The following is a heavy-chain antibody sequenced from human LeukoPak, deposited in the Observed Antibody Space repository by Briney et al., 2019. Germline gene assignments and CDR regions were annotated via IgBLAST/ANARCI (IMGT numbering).Heavy chain of an antibody. CDR1: GFTFSGYY. Sequence: GGSLRLSCAASGFTFSGYYMSWIRQAPGKGLEWVSAISDSDNSTYYADSVKGRFIISRDNSKNTLYLQMNSLRAEDTAVYYCPSYYFDYWGQGTLVTVSS. CDR2: ISDSDNST. J-gene: IGHJ4*02. CDR3: PSYYFDY. V-gene: IGHV3-23*01.